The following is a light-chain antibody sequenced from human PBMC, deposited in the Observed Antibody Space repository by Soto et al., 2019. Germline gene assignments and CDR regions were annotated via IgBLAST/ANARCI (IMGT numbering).Light chain of an antibody. Sequence: QSALTQPPSVSGSPGQSVTISCTGTSTDFVSYNRVSWYQQPPGTAPKLMIYEVRKRPSGVPDRFSGSKSGNTASLTISGLQAADEADYYFSLYTRENTDVFGTGTTVTVL. CDR3: SLYTRENTDV. CDR2: EVR. J-gene: IGLJ1*01. CDR1: STDFVSYNR. V-gene: IGLV2-18*01.